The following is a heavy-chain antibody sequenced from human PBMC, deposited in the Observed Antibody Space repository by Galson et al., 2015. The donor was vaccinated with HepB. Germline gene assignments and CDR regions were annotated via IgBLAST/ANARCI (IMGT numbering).Heavy chain of an antibody. D-gene: IGHD1/OR15-1a*01. CDR3: ARVRGGYGVSLRRNNLGFDY. CDR2: IYYSGST. Sequence: SETLSLTCTVSGGSTSSYYWSWIRQPPGKGLEWIGYIYYSGSTNYNPSLKSRVTISVDTSKNQFSLKLSSVTAADTAVYYCARVRGGYGVSLRRNNLGFDYWGQGTLVTVSS. V-gene: IGHV4-59*01. J-gene: IGHJ4*02. CDR1: GGSTSSYY.